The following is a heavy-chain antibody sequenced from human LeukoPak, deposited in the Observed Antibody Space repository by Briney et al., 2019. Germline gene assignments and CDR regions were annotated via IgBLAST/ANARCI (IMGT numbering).Heavy chain of an antibody. CDR3: ATDQRYAFDY. J-gene: IGHJ4*02. D-gene: IGHD3-9*01. V-gene: IGHV3-21*06. CDR2: ISSSSSYI. Sequence: PGGSLRLSCAASGFTFSSYSMNWVRQAPGKGLEWVSSISSSSSYIYYADSVKGRFTISRADGKNTLYLHMNSLRDDDTAVYYCATDQRYAFDYWGQGILVTVSS. CDR1: GFTFSSYS.